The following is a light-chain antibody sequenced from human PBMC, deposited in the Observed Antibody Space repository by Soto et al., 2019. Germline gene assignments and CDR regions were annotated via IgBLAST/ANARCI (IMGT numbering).Light chain of an antibody. CDR2: DVR. CDR1: SSDVGGSNY. J-gene: IGLJ1*01. CDR3: CAYTSSSTDV. Sequence: GLTEPASVSGSPGQSITISCNGTSSDVGGSNYVSWYQQHPGTAPKIMIYDVRNRPSGVSNRFSGSKSGDTASRTISGLQAEDEADYYCCAYTSSSTDVFGTGTKVTVL. V-gene: IGLV2-14*03.